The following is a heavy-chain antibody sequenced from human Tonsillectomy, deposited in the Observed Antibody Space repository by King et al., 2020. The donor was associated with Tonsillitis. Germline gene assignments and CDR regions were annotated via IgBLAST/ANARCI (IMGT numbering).Heavy chain of an antibody. V-gene: IGHV3-30*03. Sequence: QLVQSGGDVAQTGRSLRLSCAASGFTFSDSDMHWARQAPGKGLEWVAMISKDGRETYYADSVRGRFTISRDNSKNTVYLEVNSLRAEDTSVYYCARNDWDFTERGGIDNWGQGTLVIVSS. CDR2: ISKDGRET. J-gene: IGHJ4*02. CDR1: GFTFSDSD. D-gene: IGHD2-21*01. CDR3: ARNDWDFTERGGIDN.